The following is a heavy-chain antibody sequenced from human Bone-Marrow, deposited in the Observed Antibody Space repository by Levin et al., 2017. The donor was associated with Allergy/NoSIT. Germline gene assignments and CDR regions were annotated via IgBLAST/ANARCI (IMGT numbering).Heavy chain of an antibody. CDR2: IYYTGSA. J-gene: IGHJ4*02. CDR3: AASGDAYNALDY. D-gene: IGHD5-24*01. Sequence: SQTLSLTCTVSDASIPSYYWNWIRPPPGKGLEWIGYIYYTGSAHYDPSLKGRVNISVDTSKKQFSLKVNSVTAADTAVYFCAASGDAYNALDYWGQGTLVTVSS. V-gene: IGHV4-59*08. CDR1: DASIPSYY.